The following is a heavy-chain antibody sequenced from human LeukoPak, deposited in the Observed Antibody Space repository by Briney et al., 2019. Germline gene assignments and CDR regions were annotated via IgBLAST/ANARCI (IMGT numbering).Heavy chain of an antibody. CDR2: IYYSGST. CDR3: AGQYYDFWSGYDYYDYYMDV. J-gene: IGHJ6*03. CDR1: GGSISSYY. D-gene: IGHD3-3*01. V-gene: IGHV4-59*01. Sequence: NPSETLSLTCTVSGGSISSYYWSWIRQPPGKGLEWIGYIYYSGSTNYNPSLKSRVTISVDTSKNQFSLKLSSVTAADTAVYYCAGQYYDFWSGYDYYDYYMDVWGKGTTVTVSS.